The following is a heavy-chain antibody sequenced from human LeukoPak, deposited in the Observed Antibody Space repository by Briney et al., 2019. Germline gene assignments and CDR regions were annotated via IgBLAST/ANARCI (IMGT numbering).Heavy chain of an antibody. Sequence: GGSLRLSCAASGFTFSSYAMSWVRQAPGKGLEWVSSISSSSSYIYYADSVKGRFTISRDNAKNSLYLQMNSLRAEDTAVYYCARSYYYDSSGYYLHYFDYWGQGTLVTVSS. CDR3: ARSYYYDSSGYYLHYFDY. D-gene: IGHD3-22*01. J-gene: IGHJ4*01. CDR1: GFTFSSYA. V-gene: IGHV3-21*01. CDR2: ISSSSSYI.